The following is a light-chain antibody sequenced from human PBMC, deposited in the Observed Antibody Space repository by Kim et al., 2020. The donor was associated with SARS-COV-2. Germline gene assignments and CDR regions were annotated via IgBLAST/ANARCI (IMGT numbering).Light chain of an antibody. V-gene: IGKV3-20*01. J-gene: IGKJ2*01. CDR2: GAS. CDR3: QQYTTSPPAYT. Sequence: PGERATLSCWASQSISSEFLAWYQQISGQPPRLLIFGASNRAAGIPDRFSGGGSGTDFTLTITRLEPADSALYYCQQYTTSPPAYTFGPGTKLEI. CDR1: QSISSEF.